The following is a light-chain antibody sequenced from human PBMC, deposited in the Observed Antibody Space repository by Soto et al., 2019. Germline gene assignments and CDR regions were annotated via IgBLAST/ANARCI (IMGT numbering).Light chain of an antibody. V-gene: IGKV1-33*01. J-gene: IGKJ4*01. CDR2: DAF. CDR1: QDIKNY. Sequence: DIQMTQSLSSLSAFVGDSITITCQASQDIKNYLNWYQHKPGKAPKLLIYDAFKSDTGVPSRFSGSGSGTDFTFTINNLQPEDIATYFCQQYDSLPPTFGGGTRV. CDR3: QQYDSLPPT.